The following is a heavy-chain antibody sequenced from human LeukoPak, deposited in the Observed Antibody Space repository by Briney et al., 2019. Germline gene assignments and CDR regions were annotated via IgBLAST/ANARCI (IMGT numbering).Heavy chain of an antibody. CDR1: GFTFSTYS. D-gene: IGHD6-6*01. CDR2: ISTSSIYI. CDR3: ARGEWSSSPFDY. V-gene: IGHV3-21*01. J-gene: IGHJ4*02. Sequence: GGSLRLSCAASGFTFSTYSMNWVRQAPGKGLEWISFISTSSIYIYYADSVKGRYTISRDNARNSLYLQMNSLRAEDTAVYYCARGEWSSSPFDYWGQGTLVTVSS.